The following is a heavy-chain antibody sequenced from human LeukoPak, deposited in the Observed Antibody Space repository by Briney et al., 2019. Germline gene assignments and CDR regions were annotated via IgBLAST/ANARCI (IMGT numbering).Heavy chain of an antibody. CDR3: ARDSTATTTDY. CDR1: GFTVSSNY. J-gene: IGHJ4*02. V-gene: IGHV3-53*01. D-gene: IGHD4-17*01. Sequence: GGSLRRSCAASGFTVSSNYMTWVRQAPGKGLEWVSVIYSGDSTYYADSVKGRFTISRDSSKNTLYLQMNSLRAEDTAVYYCARDSTATTTDYWGQGALVTVPS. CDR2: IYSGDST.